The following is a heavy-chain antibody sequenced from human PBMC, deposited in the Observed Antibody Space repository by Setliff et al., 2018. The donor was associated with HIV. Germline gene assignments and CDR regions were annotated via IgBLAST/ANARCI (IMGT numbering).Heavy chain of an antibody. D-gene: IGHD3-22*01. CDR1: GVSIRSDVYY. Sequence: KTSETLSLTCTVPGVSIRSDVYYWSWIRQPAGKGLEWIGHIYTSGSTNYNPSLKSRVTMSVDTSKNQFSLKLSSVTAADTAVYYCARVVGYYDSSGCPNYYYYYMDVWGKGTTVTVSS. J-gene: IGHJ6*03. V-gene: IGHV4-61*09. CDR2: IYTSGST. CDR3: ARVVGYYDSSGCPNYYYYYMDV.